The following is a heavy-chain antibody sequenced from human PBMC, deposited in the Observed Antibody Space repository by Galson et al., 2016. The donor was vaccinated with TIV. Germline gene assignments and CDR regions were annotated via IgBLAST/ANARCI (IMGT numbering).Heavy chain of an antibody. D-gene: IGHD4-23*01. J-gene: IGHJ3*01. Sequence: SLRLSCAASGFTFSTYAMNWVRQAPGKGLEWVSGIVGTGGTTYYADSVKGRFTISRDNSKNTLYLQMNSLRAEYTAVYYCAKRKNYVGDAFDLLGQGTLVTVSS. CDR2: IVGTGGTT. CDR1: GFTFSTYA. CDR3: AKRKNYVGDAFDL. V-gene: IGHV3-23*01.